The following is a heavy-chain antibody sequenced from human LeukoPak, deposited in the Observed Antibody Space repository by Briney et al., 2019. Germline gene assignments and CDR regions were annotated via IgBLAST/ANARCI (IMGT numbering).Heavy chain of an antibody. J-gene: IGHJ4*02. CDR3: AKEGAAGGKMQYCFDY. Sequence: GGSLRLSCAASGFTFSSYAMSWVRQAPGKGLEWVSVISGGGGSTSYADSVKGRFTISRDNSKNTPYLEMNSLRAEDTAVYYCAKEGAAGGKMQYCFDYWGQGTLVTVSS. D-gene: IGHD6-13*01. V-gene: IGHV3-23*01. CDR1: GFTFSSYA. CDR2: ISGGGGST.